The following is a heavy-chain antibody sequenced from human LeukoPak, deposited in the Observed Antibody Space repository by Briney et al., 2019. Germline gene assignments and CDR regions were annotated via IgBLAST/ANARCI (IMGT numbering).Heavy chain of an antibody. V-gene: IGHV3-21*01. CDR2: ISSSSSYI. CDR3: AGDRRDEYSSPVAY. J-gene: IGHJ4*02. Sequence: GGSLRLSCAASGFTFSSYSMNWVRQAPGKGLEWVSSISSSSSYIYYADSVKGRFTISRDNAKNSLYLQMNSLRAEDTAVYYCAGDRRDEYSSPVAYWGQGTLVTVSS. D-gene: IGHD6-6*01. CDR1: GFTFSSYS.